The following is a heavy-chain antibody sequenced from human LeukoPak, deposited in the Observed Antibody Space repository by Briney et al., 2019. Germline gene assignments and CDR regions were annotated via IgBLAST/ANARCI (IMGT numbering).Heavy chain of an antibody. CDR1: GFTFSAFG. CDR2: IRYDGSNQ. Sequence: PGGSLRLSCAASGFTFSAFGFHWVRQAPGKGLEWVSFIRYDGSNQYYADSVKGRFTISRDNSKNTLYLQMNSLRAEDTAVYYCAKERYQLLSLYSSSWYGNAFDIWGQGTMVTVSS. J-gene: IGHJ3*02. CDR3: AKERYQLLSLYSSSWYGNAFDI. V-gene: IGHV3-30*02. D-gene: IGHD6-13*01.